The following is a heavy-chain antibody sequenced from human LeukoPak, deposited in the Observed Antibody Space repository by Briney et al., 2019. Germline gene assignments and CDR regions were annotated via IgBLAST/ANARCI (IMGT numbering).Heavy chain of an antibody. CDR2: IYPGDSDT. Sequence: GESLKISCKGSGYSFTSYWIGWVRQMPGKGLEWMGIIYPGDSDTRYSPSFQGQVTISADKSISTAYLQWSSLKASDTAMYYCARQKAYDYVWGSYRYFTPFDIWGQGTMVTVSS. J-gene: IGHJ3*02. V-gene: IGHV5-51*01. CDR1: GYSFTSYW. D-gene: IGHD3-16*02. CDR3: ARQKAYDYVWGSYRYFTPFDI.